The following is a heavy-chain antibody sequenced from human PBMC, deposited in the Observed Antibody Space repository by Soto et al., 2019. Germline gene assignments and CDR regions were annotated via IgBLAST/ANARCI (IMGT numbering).Heavy chain of an antibody. J-gene: IGHJ6*02. Sequence: EVQLVESGGGLVQPGGSLRLSCEASGFTFRNYDMHWVRQGTGKGLEWVSGISAAGDPDYADSVEGRFTISRENAQNSFFLQMNSLRAGDTAVYYCARTDRDFYGLDVWAKGPRSSSP. CDR2: ISAAGDP. CDR3: ARTDRDFYGLDV. CDR1: GFTFRNYD. V-gene: IGHV3-13*05.